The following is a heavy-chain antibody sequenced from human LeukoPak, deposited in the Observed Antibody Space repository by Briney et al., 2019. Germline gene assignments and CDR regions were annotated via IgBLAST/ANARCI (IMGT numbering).Heavy chain of an antibody. Sequence: GGSLRLSCAASGFSFSTQSMHWARQAPGEGLEWVGFISGSGSKNNYTDSVKGRFTISRDNSKNMLFLQMNSLIPEDTAVYHCVKDLGGSWSLHYWGQGTLVTVSS. CDR1: GFSFSTQS. CDR2: ISGSGSKN. D-gene: IGHD6-13*01. V-gene: IGHV3-30*04. CDR3: VKDLGGSWSLHY. J-gene: IGHJ4*02.